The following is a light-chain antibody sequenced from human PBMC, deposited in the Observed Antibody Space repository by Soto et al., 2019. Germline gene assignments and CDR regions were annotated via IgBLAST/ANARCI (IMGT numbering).Light chain of an antibody. CDR1: KGISNY. Sequence: DIQMTQSPSSLSASVGDRVTITCRASKGISNYLAWYEQKPGKVPKLLIYAASTLQSGVPSRFSGSGSGTDFTLTISSLQPEDAATYYCQKYNSAPWTFGQGTKVEIK. V-gene: IGKV1-27*01. J-gene: IGKJ1*01. CDR2: AAS. CDR3: QKYNSAPWT.